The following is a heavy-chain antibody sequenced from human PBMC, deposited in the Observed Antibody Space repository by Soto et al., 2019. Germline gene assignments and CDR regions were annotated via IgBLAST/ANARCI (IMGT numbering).Heavy chain of an antibody. V-gene: IGHV2-26*01. CDR3: QSTYISSWSWFDP. J-gene: IGHJ5*02. Sequence: QVTVKESAPVLVKPTETVTLTGTVSGFPLSNAGLGVSWILQPPGKALERLAHIFSNDEKSSSTPLKSRLTIFQDSSTTQVVRNMTNIDPAVTAPYYCQSTYISSWSWFDPRPQGTLVTVSS. D-gene: IGHD6-13*01. CDR2: IFSNDEK. CDR1: GFPLSNAGLG.